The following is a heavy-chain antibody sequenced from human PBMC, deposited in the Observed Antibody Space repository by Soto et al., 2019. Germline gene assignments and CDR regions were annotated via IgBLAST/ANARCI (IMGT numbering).Heavy chain of an antibody. V-gene: IGHV1-18*01. CDR2: ISAYNGNT. Sequence: ASVKVSCKASGYTFTSYGISWVRQAPGQGLEWMGWISAYNGNTNYAQKLQGRVTMTTDTSTSTAYMELRSLRSDDTAVYYCARDRGIAVAATFDYWGRGTLVTVSS. D-gene: IGHD6-19*01. J-gene: IGHJ4*02. CDR3: ARDRGIAVAATFDY. CDR1: GYTFTSYG.